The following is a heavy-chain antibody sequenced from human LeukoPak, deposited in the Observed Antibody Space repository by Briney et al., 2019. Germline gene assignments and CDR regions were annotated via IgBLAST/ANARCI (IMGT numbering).Heavy chain of an antibody. CDR1: GYTFTDYY. CDR2: INPNSGDT. CDR3: ARAGGYCGRISCPYYFDY. J-gene: IGHJ4*02. D-gene: IGHD2-15*01. V-gene: IGHV1-2*02. Sequence: ASVKVSCKASGYTFTDYYIHWVRQAPGQGLEWMGWINPNSGDTNFAEKFQGRVTMTRDTSISTAYMELSRLRSDDTAVYYCARAGGYCGRISCPYYFDYWGQGSLVAVSS.